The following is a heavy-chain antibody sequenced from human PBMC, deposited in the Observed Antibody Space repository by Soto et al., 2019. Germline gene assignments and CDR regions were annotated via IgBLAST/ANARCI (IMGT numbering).Heavy chain of an antibody. J-gene: IGHJ6*02. CDR3: ARVSTNYYDSSGPTYYYGMDV. D-gene: IGHD3-22*01. CDR2: TYYRSKWYN. CDR1: GDSVFSNTAA. V-gene: IGHV6-1*01. Sequence: SQTLSLTCAISGDSVFSNTAAWDCISHSPSRVLEWLGRTYYRSKWYNDYAVSVKSRITINPDTSKNQFSLRLNSVTPEDTAVYYCARVSTNYYDSSGPTYYYGMDVWGQGTTVTVSS.